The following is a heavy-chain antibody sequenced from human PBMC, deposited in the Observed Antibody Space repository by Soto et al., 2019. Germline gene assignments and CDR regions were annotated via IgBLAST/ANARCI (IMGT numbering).Heavy chain of an antibody. Sequence: ASVKVSCKASGYTFTGYYMHWVRQAPGQGLEWMGWINPNSGGTNYAQKFQGWVTMTRDTSISTAYMELSRLRSDDTAVYYCARDLGHYDYIWGSYRSYFDYWGQGTLVTVSS. CDR1: GYTFTGYY. D-gene: IGHD3-16*02. CDR3: ARDLGHYDYIWGSYRSYFDY. V-gene: IGHV1-2*04. CDR2: INPNSGGT. J-gene: IGHJ4*02.